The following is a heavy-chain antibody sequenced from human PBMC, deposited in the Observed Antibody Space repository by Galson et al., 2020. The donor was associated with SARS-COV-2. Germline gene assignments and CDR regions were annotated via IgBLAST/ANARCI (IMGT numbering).Heavy chain of an antibody. CDR2: ISGSGGST. V-gene: IGHV3-23*01. CDR3: AKVQIEWLVSGGAGH. Sequence: GESLKISCAASGFTFSSYAMSWVRQAPGKGLEWVSAISGSGGSTYYADSVQGRFTISRDNSKNTLYLQMNSLRAEDTAVYYCAKVQIEWLVSGGAGHGGQGTPVNVFS. J-gene: IGHJ4*01. CDR1: GFTFSSYA. D-gene: IGHD5-12*01.